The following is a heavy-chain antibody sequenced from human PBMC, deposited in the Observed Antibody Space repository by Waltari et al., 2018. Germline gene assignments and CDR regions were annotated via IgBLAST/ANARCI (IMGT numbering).Heavy chain of an antibody. CDR1: GYAFTSYY. CDR3: ARTYQSASYSDY. CDR2: SHPNRGGT. V-gene: IGHV1-2*02. Sequence: QVQLVQSGAEVRKPGASVKVSCKTSGYAFTSYYMHWVRQAPGQGLEWMGWSHPNRGGTNYAQKYQGRITMTRDTSISTVYMELSRLISNDTAVYYCARTYQSASYSDYWGQGTPVTVS. J-gene: IGHJ4*02. D-gene: IGHD3-16*01.